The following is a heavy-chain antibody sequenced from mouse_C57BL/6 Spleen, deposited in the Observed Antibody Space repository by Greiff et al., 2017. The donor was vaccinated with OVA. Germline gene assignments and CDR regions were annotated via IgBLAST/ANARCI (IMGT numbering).Heavy chain of an antibody. V-gene: IGHV8-8*01. Sequence: QVTLKVSGPGILQPSQTLSLTCSFSGFSLSTFGMGVGWIRQPSGKGLEWLAHIWWDDDKYYNPALKSRLTISKDTSKNQVFLKIANVDTADTATYYCARTPHYYGSSYGYFDVWGTGTTVTVSS. CDR3: ARTPHYYGSSYGYFDV. CDR1: GFSLSTFGMG. D-gene: IGHD1-1*01. CDR2: IWWDDDK. J-gene: IGHJ1*03.